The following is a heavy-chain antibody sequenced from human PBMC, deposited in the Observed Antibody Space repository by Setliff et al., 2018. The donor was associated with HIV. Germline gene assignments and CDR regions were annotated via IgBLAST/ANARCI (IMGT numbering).Heavy chain of an antibody. CDR3: ARTPEDYDQYFFDR. Sequence: SETLSLTCTVSGGSIGKYFWSWIRQSAEKGLEWIGYIYSTGSTKYNPSLKSRVTMSLDTSKTQYSLKLNSVTAADTAVYYCARTPEDYDQYFFDRWGQGTLVTVSS. D-gene: IGHD3-22*01. CDR1: GGSIGKYF. CDR2: IYSTGST. J-gene: IGHJ4*02. V-gene: IGHV4-4*09.